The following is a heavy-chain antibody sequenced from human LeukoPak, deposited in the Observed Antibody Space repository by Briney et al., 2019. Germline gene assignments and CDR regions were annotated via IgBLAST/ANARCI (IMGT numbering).Heavy chain of an antibody. V-gene: IGHV3-30*18. CDR3: AKDSGSWPYY. CDR1: GFTFSSYG. J-gene: IGHJ4*02. CDR2: ISYDGSNK. D-gene: IGHD6-13*01. Sequence: GRSLRLSCAASGFTFSSYGMHWVRQAPGKGLEWVAVISYDGSNKYYADSVRGRFTISRDNSKNTLYLQMNSLRAEDTAVYYCAKDSGSWPYYWGQGTLVTVSS.